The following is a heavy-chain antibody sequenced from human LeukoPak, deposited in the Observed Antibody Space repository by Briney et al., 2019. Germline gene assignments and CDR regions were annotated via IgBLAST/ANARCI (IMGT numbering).Heavy chain of an antibody. J-gene: IGHJ6*02. CDR3: AREAYISYVYYYGMDV. V-gene: IGHV1-69*04. CDR1: GGTFSSYA. Sequence: SVKVSCKASGGTFSSYAISWVRQAPGQGLEWMGRIIPIFGIANYAQKFQGRVTITADKSTSTAYMELSSLRSEDTAVYYCAREAYISYVYYYGMDVWGQGTTVTVSS. CDR2: IIPIFGIA. D-gene: IGHD1-26*01.